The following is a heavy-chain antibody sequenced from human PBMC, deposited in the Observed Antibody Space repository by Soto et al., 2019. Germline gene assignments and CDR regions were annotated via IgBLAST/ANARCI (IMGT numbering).Heavy chain of an antibody. CDR3: ARDRDSIVGATGAFDI. J-gene: IGHJ3*02. Sequence: GESLKISCAASGFTFSSYEMNWVRQAPGKGLEWVSYISSSGSTIYYADSVKGRFTISRDNAKNSLYLQMNSLRAEDTAVYYCARDRDSIVGATGAFDIWGQGTMVTVSS. D-gene: IGHD1-26*01. CDR2: ISSSGSTI. CDR1: GFTFSSYE. V-gene: IGHV3-48*03.